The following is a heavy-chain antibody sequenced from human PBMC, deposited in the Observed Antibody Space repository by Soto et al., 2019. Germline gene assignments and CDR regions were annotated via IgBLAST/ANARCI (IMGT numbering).Heavy chain of an antibody. V-gene: IGHV1-3*05. D-gene: IGHD1-1*01. CDR1: GYTFTAYA. Sequence: QVQLVQSGAEEKKPGASVKVSCKASGYTFTAYAMHWVRQAPGQRLEWMGWINAGNGNTKYSQEVQGRVTFTRDTSASTDYMELNSLRSEDTAVYYCARAVLGVGWCPDDYWGQGNLVTVSS. CDR3: ARAVLGVGWCPDDY. CDR2: INAGNGNT. J-gene: IGHJ4*02.